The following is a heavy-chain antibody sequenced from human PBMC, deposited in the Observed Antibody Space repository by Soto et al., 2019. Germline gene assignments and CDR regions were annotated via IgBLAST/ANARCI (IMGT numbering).Heavy chain of an antibody. Sequence: QVQLVQSGAEVKKPGASVKVSCQASGYTFTNYGISWVRQAPGQGLEWMGWISTDNGNTHSARQLQGRVTMTTDTYTSKAYLEVMTLRSAGTAMYYCARDGVGGAAAGIYYYHHGLDVWGQGTTVTVCS. D-gene: IGHD6-25*01. J-gene: IGHJ6*02. CDR1: GYTFTNYG. CDR3: ARDGVGGAAAGIYYYHHGLDV. V-gene: IGHV1-18*01. CDR2: ISTDNGNT.